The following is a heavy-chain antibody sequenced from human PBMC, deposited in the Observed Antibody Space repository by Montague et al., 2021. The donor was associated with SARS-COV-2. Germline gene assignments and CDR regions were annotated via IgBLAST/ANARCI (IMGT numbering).Heavy chain of an antibody. V-gene: IGHV6-1*01. CDR3: ARDLRWRYGYGMDV. J-gene: IGHJ6*02. CDR1: GDSVSSDSAA. CDR2: TYYRSNWYN. Sequence: CAISGDSVSSDSAAWNWVRQSPSRGLEWLGRTYYRSNWYNDYAVXLKSRITIKSDTSKNQISLQLNSVTPEDTAVYYCARDLRWRYGYGMDVWGQGTTVTVSS. D-gene: IGHD3-16*01.